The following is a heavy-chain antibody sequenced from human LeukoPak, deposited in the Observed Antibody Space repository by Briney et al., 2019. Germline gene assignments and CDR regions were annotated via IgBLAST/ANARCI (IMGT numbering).Heavy chain of an antibody. Sequence: GGSLRLSCAASGFTFSSYDMSWVRQAPGKGLEWVSAISGSGGSTYYADSVKGRFTISRDNAKNSLYLQMNSLRADDTAVYYCARDYSTVTTFFDYWGQGTLVTVSS. J-gene: IGHJ4*02. V-gene: IGHV3-23*01. D-gene: IGHD4-17*01. CDR2: ISGSGGST. CDR3: ARDYSTVTTFFDY. CDR1: GFTFSSYD.